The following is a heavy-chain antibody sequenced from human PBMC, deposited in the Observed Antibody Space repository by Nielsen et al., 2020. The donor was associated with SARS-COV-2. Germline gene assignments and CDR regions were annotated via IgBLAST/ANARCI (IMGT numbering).Heavy chain of an antibody. CDR2: IYDSGNT. J-gene: IGHJ4*02. V-gene: IGHV4-59*13. CDR3: SRGSDEGLAH. CDR1: GGAISSYY. D-gene: IGHD3-3*01. Sequence: SETLSLTCTVSGGAISSYYWTWIRQPPEKGLEWIAYIYDSGNTNYNPSPKNRVTISVDTSRNQFSLKLTSVTPADTAVYYCSRGSDEGLAHWGQGTLVTVSS.